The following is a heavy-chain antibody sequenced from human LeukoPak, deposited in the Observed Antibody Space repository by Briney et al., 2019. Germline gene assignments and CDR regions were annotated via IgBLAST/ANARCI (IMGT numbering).Heavy chain of an antibody. V-gene: IGHV3-53*01. D-gene: IGHD3-22*01. J-gene: IGHJ3*02. CDR1: GFTVSSNY. CDR3: ARAETYYYDSSGYPHAFDI. Sequence: GGSLRLSCAASGFTVSSNYMSWVRQAPGKGLEWVSVIYSGGSTYYADSVKGRFTISRDNSKNTLYLQMNSLRAEDTAVYYCARAETYYYDSSGYPHAFDIWGQGTMVTVSS. CDR2: IYSGGST.